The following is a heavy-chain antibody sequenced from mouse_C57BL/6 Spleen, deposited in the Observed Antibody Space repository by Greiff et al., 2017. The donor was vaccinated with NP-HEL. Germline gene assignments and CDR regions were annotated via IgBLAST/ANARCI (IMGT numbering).Heavy chain of an antibody. CDR3: EYYGSSYGY. CDR1: GYAFSSSW. J-gene: IGHJ2*01. CDR2: IYPGDGDT. Sequence: VMLVESGPELVKPGASVKISCKASGYAFSSSWMNWVKQRPGKGLEWIGRIYPGDGDTNYNGKFKGKATLTADKSSSTAYMQLSSLTSEDSAVYFCEYYGSSYGYWGQGTTLTVSS. V-gene: IGHV1-82*01. D-gene: IGHD1-1*01.